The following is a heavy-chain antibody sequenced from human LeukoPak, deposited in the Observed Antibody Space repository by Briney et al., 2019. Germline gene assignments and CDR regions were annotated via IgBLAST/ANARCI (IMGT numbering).Heavy chain of an antibody. CDR1: GGSFSGYY. J-gene: IGHJ4*02. CDR3: ARTTFCSSVTCYGALAD. V-gene: IGHV4-34*01. D-gene: IGHD2-15*01. CDR2: INHSGST. Sequence: PSETLSLTCAVYGGSFSGYYWSWIRQPPGKGLEWIGEINHSGSTNYNPSLKSRVTISVDTSKNQFSLKLSSVTAADTAVYYCARTTFCSSVTCYGALADWGQGTLVIVSS.